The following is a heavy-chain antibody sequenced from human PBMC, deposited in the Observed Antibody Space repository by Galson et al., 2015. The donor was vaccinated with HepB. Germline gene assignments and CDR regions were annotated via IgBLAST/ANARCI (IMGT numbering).Heavy chain of an antibody. Sequence: SLRLSCAASGFTFSSYAMSWVRQAPGKGLEWVSYITSGSSTIYYADSVKGRFTISRDNAKNSLYLQMNSLRVEDTAVCYCARLARSNPGGIWVKGTTVTVS. CDR3: ARLARSNPGGI. CDR1: GFTFSSYA. V-gene: IGHV3-48*01. CDR2: ITSGSSTI. J-gene: IGHJ6*03. D-gene: IGHD4-11*01.